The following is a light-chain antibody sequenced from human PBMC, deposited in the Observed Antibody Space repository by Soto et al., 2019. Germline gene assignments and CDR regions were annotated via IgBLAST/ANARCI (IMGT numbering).Light chain of an antibody. CDR3: QQYNGFPRT. CDR1: QSLSIW. CDR2: KAS. V-gene: IGKV1-5*03. J-gene: IGKJ1*01. Sequence: DIQMTQSPSTLSASVGDRVTITCRASQSLSIWLAWYQQKPGKAPKLLIYKASTLQSGVPSRFSGSGSGTEFTLTITGLQPDDFATYYCQQYNGFPRTFGQGTKVDNK.